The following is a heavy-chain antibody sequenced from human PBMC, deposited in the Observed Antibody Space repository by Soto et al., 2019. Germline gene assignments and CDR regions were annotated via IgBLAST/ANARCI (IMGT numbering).Heavy chain of an antibody. Sequence: QVQLQESGPGLVKPSETLSLTCAVSGGSINSYYWSWIRQPPGKGLEWIGYVPYSGTANYNPSLNRRVTISVDASKNHFSLVLRSVTAADTAMSFWARSPYRGLTTRYYFDYWGQGTLVTVSS. J-gene: IGHJ4*02. V-gene: IGHV4-59*01. CDR2: VPYSGTA. D-gene: IGHD5-12*01. CDR1: GGSINSYY. CDR3: ARSPYRGLTTRYYFDY.